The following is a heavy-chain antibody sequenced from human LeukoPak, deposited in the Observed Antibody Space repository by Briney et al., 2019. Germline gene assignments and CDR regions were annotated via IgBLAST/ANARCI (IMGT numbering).Heavy chain of an antibody. CDR3: ARGGAVSPNWFDP. J-gene: IGHJ5*02. CDR2: IYYSGST. V-gene: IGHV4-59*01. D-gene: IGHD6-19*01. CDR1: GGSISSYY. Sequence: SSETLSLTCTVSGGSISSYYWSWIRQPPGKGLEWIGYIYYSGSTNYNPSLKSRVTISVDTSKNQFSLKLSSVTAADTAVYYCARGGAVSPNWFDPWGQGTLVTVSS.